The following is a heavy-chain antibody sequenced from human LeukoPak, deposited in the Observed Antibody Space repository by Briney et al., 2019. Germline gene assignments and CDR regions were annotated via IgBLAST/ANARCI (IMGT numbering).Heavy chain of an antibody. CDR1: GFTFSSYG. CDR2: ISYDGSNK. V-gene: IGHV3-30*03. Sequence: PGRSLRLSCAASGFTFSSYGMHWVRQAPGKGLEWVAVISYDGSNKYYADSVKGRFTISRDNSKNTLYLQMNSLRAEDTAVYYCAVHGYGRQLGFDYWGQGTLVTVSS. CDR3: AVHGYGRQLGFDY. D-gene: IGHD5-18*01. J-gene: IGHJ4*02.